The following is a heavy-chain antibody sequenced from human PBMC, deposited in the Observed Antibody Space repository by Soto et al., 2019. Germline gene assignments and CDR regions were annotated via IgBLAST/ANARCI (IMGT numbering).Heavy chain of an antibody. CDR1: GYTFTSYY. D-gene: IGHD4-4*01. CDR2: INHSGGST. J-gene: IGHJ4*02. CDR3: ATLSGFGRNSGIYYFDY. V-gene: IGHV1-46*01. Sequence: QVQLVQSGAEVKKPGASVKVSCKASGYTFTSYYMHWVRQAPGQGLEWMGRINHSGGSTSYAQKFQGRVTMTRATSTSPVHMQQSSVTSQDTGVYYCATLSGFGRNSGIYYFDYWGEGTLVTVSS.